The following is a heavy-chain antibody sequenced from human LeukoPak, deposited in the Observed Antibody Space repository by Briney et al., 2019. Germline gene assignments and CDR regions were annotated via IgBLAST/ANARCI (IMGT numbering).Heavy chain of an antibody. J-gene: IGHJ5*02. D-gene: IGHD6-13*01. Sequence: GGSLRLSCAASGFTFSSYSMNWVRQAPGKGLECVSYIRSSSSTIYYADSVKGRFTISRDNAKNSLYLQMNSLRDEDTAVYYCARDTLIAAPKTGTVTRIGWFDTWGQGTLVTVSS. V-gene: IGHV3-48*02. CDR3: ARDTLIAAPKTGTVTRIGWFDT. CDR1: GFTFSSYS. CDR2: IRSSSSTI.